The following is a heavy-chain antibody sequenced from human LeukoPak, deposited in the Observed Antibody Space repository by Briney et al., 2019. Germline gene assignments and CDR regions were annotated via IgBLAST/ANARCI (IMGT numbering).Heavy chain of an antibody. V-gene: IGHV4-59*01. J-gene: IGHJ3*02. Sequence: PSETRSLTCTVSGGSISSYYWSWIRQPPGKGLEWIGYIYYSGSTNCNPSVKSRVAMSVDTSKKQFSLKLSSLTAADTAVYYCARGGTAVIAPYAFDIWGHWTMVNVSS. CDR3: ARGGTAVIAPYAFDI. D-gene: IGHD4-23*01. CDR2: IYYSGST. CDR1: GGSISSYY.